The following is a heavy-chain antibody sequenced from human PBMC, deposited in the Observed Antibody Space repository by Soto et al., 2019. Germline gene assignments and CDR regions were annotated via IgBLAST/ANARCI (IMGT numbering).Heavy chain of an antibody. CDR2: INPNSGGT. D-gene: IGHD3-3*01. CDR3: AREQLPGYDFWSGYYTFYYYYGMDV. CDR1: GYTFTGYY. Sequence: GASVKVSCKASGYTFTGYYMHWVRQAPGQGLEWMGWINPNSGGTNYAQKFQGWVTMTRDTSISTAYMELSRLRSDDTAVYYCAREQLPGYDFWSGYYTFYYYYGMDVWGQGTTVTVSS. J-gene: IGHJ6*02. V-gene: IGHV1-2*04.